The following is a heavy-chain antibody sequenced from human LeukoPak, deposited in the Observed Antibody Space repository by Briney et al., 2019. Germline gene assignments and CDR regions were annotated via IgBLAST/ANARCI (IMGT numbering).Heavy chain of an antibody. CDR1: GGTFSRYA. V-gene: IGHV1-46*01. J-gene: IGHJ4*02. CDR3: ARGTTDAY. Sequence: ASVKVSCKASGGTFSRYAISWVRQAPGQGLEWMGVINPSGGSTRYAQKFQGRVTMTGDPSTRTVYMELSSLTSDDTAVCYCARGTTDAYWGQGTPVTVSS. CDR2: INPSGGST. D-gene: IGHD1-1*01.